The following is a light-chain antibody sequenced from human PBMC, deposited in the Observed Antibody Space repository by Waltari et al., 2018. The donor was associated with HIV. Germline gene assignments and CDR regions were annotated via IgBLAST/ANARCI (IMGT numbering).Light chain of an antibody. V-gene: IGLV4-60*03. J-gene: IGLJ2*01. CDR3: ETWDSNTHKVV. CDR2: LEGSGSY. CDR1: SCPRSYI. Sequence: QPVLTQSSSASASLGSSVNLTCTLSSCPRSYIIAWHQPQPGKAPRYLMKLEGSGSYNKGSGIPDRFSGSSSGADRYLTISNLQSEDEADYYCETWDSNTHKVVFGGGTKLTVL.